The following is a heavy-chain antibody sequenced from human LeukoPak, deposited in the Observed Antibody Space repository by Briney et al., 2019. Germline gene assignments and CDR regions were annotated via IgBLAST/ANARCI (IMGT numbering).Heavy chain of an antibody. CDR3: ARDGGTAFDI. D-gene: IGHD3-16*01. V-gene: IGHV1-69*05. Sequence: SVKVSCKASGGTFSSYAISWVRQAPGQGLEWMGGIIPIFGTANYAQKFQGRVTMIRDTSTSTVYMEVSSLRSEDTAVYYCARDGGTAFDIWGQGTMVTVSS. CDR1: GGTFSSYA. J-gene: IGHJ3*02. CDR2: IIPIFGTA.